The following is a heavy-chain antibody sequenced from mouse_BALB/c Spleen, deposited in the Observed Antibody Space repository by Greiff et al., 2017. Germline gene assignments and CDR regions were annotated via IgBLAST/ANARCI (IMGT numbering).Heavy chain of an antibody. D-gene: IGHD2-4*01. CDR1: GFNIKDTY. V-gene: IGHV14-3*02. CDR2: IDPANGNT. CDR3: ASHYDYDEGY. J-gene: IGHJ2*01. Sequence: EVQLVESGAELVKPGASVKLSCTASGFNIKDTYMHWVKQRPEQGLEWIGRIDPANGNTKYDPKFQGKATITADTSSNTAYLQLSSLTSEDTAVYYCASHYDYDEGYWGQGTTLTVSS.